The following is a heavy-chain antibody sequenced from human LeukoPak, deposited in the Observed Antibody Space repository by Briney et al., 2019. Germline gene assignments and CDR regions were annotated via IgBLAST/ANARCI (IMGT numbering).Heavy chain of an antibody. CDR2: TYYRSKWHS. CDR3: ARMVGLVSDF. J-gene: IGHJ4*02. D-gene: IGHD3-10*01. CDR1: GDSVSSNSAA. V-gene: IGHV6-1*01. Sequence: SQTLSLTCAISGDSVSSNSAAWNWIRQSPSRGLEWLGRTYYRSKWHSYCASSVKSRITINPDTSKNQFSLQLKSVTPEDTAVYYCARMVGLVSDFWGQGTLVTVSS.